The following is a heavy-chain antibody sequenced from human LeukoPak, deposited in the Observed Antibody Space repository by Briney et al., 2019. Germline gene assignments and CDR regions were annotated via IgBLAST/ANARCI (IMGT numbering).Heavy chain of an antibody. CDR3: ATPTLGSIGESPFDY. CDR2: IYPGDSDA. D-gene: IGHD3-16*01. Sequence: NAGESLKISCKGSGYRFTTYWIGWVRQLPGKGLEWMGIIYPGDSDARYSPSFQGQVTISADKSISTAYLQWSSLKASDTAMYYCATPTLGSIGESPFDYWGQGTLVTVSS. J-gene: IGHJ4*02. V-gene: IGHV5-51*01. CDR1: GYRFTTYW.